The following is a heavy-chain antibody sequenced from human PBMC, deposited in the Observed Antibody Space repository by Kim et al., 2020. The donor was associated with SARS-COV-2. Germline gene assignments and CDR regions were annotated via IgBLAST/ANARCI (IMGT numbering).Heavy chain of an antibody. Sequence: SETLSLTCTVSGGSISSSSYYWGWIRQPPGKGLEWIGSIYYSGSPYYNPSLKSRVTISVDTSKNQFSLKLSSVTAADMAVYYCASTPSITGFGVVLNWFDRWGQGT. D-gene: IGHD3-3*01. V-gene: IGHV4-39*01. J-gene: IGHJ5*02. CDR1: GGSISSSSYY. CDR3: ASTPSITGFGVVLNWFDR. CDR2: IYYSGSP.